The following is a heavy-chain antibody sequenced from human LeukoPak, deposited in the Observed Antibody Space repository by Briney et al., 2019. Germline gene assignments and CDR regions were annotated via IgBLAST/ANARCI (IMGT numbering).Heavy chain of an antibody. Sequence: PGGSLRLFCAASGFTFSSTWMHWVRQVPGKGLVWVARITSDGSSTTYAESVKGRFTISRDNAKNTLYLEMDRLRAEDTDVYYCARDWYHAIDYWGQGTLVTVSS. V-gene: IGHV3-74*03. CDR3: ARDWYHAIDY. J-gene: IGHJ4*02. D-gene: IGHD2-2*01. CDR2: ITSDGSST. CDR1: GFTFSSTW.